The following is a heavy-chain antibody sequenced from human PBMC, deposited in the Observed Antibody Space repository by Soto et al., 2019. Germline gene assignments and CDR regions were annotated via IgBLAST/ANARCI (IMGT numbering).Heavy chain of an antibody. V-gene: IGHV3-30*18. CDR2: ISYDGSNK. D-gene: IGHD5-18*01. CDR1: GFTFSSYG. CDR3: SKDLGYSYGYGMDV. J-gene: IGHJ6*02. Sequence: GGSLRLSCAASGFTFSSYGMHWVRQAPGKGLEWVAVISYDGSNKYYADSVKGRFTISRDNSKNTLYLHMNSLRAEDTAVYYCSKDLGYSYGYGMDVWGQGTTVTVSS.